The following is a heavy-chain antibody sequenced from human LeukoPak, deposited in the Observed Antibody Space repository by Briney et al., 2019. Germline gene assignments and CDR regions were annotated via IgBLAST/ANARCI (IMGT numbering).Heavy chain of an antibody. CDR1: GGSISSYY. D-gene: IGHD6-13*01. J-gene: IGHJ3*02. Sequence: SETLSLTCTVSGGSISSYYWSWIRQPPGKGLEWIGYIYYSGSTNYNPSLKSRVTISVDTSKNQFSLKLSSVTAADTAVYYCARWGGIAAAGDAFDIRGQGTMVAVSS. CDR3: ARWGGIAAAGDAFDI. CDR2: IYYSGST. V-gene: IGHV4-59*08.